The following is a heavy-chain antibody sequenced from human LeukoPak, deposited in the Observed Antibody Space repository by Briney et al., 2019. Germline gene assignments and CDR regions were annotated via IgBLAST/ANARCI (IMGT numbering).Heavy chain of an antibody. J-gene: IGHJ5*02. CDR3: ARDLIVGTFDP. Sequence: PGGSLRLSCTASGSTFTNDFMTWVRQAPGKGLEYVSAISSNGATTYYANSVKGRFTVSRDNSKDTLYLQMGSLRAEDMAVYYCARDLIVGTFDPWGQGTLVTVSS. V-gene: IGHV3-64*01. D-gene: IGHD3-22*01. CDR2: ISSNGATT. CDR1: GSTFTNDF.